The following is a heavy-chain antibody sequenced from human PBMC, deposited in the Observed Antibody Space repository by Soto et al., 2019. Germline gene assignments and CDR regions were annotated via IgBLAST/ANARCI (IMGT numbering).Heavy chain of an antibody. J-gene: IGHJ4*02. V-gene: IGHV3-30-3*01. CDR1: GFTFSSYA. CDR2: ISHDGRNN. D-gene: IGHD2-2*01. CDR3: ARDGSMVVVVPGY. Sequence: QVHLVESGGGVVQPGRSLRLSCAASGFTFSSYAMHWFRQAPGKGLEWVAHISHDGRNNYYADYVKGRFTISRDNSKNRVYLQMNSLRVDDTAVYYCARDGSMVVVVPGYWGQGTLVTVSS.